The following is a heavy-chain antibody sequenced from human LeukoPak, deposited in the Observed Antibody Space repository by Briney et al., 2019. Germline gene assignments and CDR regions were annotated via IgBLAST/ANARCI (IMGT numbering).Heavy chain of an antibody. CDR1: GCTFSSYG. Sequence: GGSLRVSCAASGCTFSSYGMHWVRQAPGKGLEWVAVISYDGSNKYYADSLKGRFTISRDNSKNTLYLQMNSLRAEDTAVYYCAKGLTNGVPEWGQGTLVTVSS. CDR3: AKGLTNGVPE. J-gene: IGHJ4*02. CDR2: ISYDGSNK. D-gene: IGHD2-8*01. V-gene: IGHV3-30*18.